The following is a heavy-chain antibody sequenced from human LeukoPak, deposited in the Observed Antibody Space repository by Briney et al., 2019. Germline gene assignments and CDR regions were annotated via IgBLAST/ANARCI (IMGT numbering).Heavy chain of an antibody. CDR1: AYSFTSYW. J-gene: IGHJ3*02. Sequence: GQSLKISCKGSAYSFTSYWIGWARQMPGKGLEWMGIIYPGDSDTRYGPSFQGQVTISADKSISTAYLQWRNLKTSDTAMYYCAGVSRYSGYEGDAFDIWGQGTMVTVSS. D-gene: IGHD5-12*01. CDR3: AGVSRYSGYEGDAFDI. V-gene: IGHV5-51*01. CDR2: IYPGDSDT.